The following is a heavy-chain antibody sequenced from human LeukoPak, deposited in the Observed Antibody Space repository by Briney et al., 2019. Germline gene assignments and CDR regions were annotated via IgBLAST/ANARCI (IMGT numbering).Heavy chain of an antibody. CDR1: GGSISNKY. Sequence: SETLSLTCTVSGGSISNKYWSWIRQPPGKGLEWIGYIYYSGSTNYNPSLKSRVTISVDTSKNQFSLKLSSVTAADTAVYYCARGNSGSYYKTGYFDYWGQGTQVTVSS. CDR2: IYYSGST. V-gene: IGHV4-59*12. CDR3: ARGNSGSYYKTGYFDY. D-gene: IGHD1-26*01. J-gene: IGHJ4*02.